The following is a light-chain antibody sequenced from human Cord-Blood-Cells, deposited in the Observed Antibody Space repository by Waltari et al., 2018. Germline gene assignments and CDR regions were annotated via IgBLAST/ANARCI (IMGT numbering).Light chain of an antibody. J-gene: IGKJ2*01. CDR2: GAS. CDR3: QQYGSSPPYT. V-gene: IGKV3-20*01. Sequence: EIVLTQSPGTLSLSPGDRATLSCRASQSVSSSYLAWYQQKPGQAPRLLIDGASSRATGIPDRFSGSGSGTDFTLTISRLEPEDFAVYYCQQYGSSPPYTFGQGTKLEIK. CDR1: QSVSSSY.